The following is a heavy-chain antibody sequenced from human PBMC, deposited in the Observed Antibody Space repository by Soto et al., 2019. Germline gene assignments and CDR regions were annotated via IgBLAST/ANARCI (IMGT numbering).Heavy chain of an antibody. V-gene: IGHV3-30*18. D-gene: IGHD4-4*01. Sequence: GGSLRLSCAASGFTFSSYGMHWVRQAPGKGLEWVAVISYDGSNKYYADSVKGRFTISRDNSKNTLYLQMNSLRAEDTAVCYCAKANSKRGNYYYYGMDVWGQGTTVTVSS. CDR3: AKANSKRGNYYYYGMDV. J-gene: IGHJ6*02. CDR1: GFTFSSYG. CDR2: ISYDGSNK.